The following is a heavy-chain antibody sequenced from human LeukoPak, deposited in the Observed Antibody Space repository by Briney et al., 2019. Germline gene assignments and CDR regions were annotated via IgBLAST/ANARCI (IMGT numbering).Heavy chain of an antibody. CDR2: INHSGST. D-gene: IGHD5-12*01. Sequence: SETLSLTCAVYGGSFSGYYWSWIRQPPGKGLEWIGEINHSGSTNYNPSLKSRVTISVDTSKNQFSLKLSSVTAADTAVYYCAGGYSGQAVDYWGQGTLVTVSS. J-gene: IGHJ4*02. CDR1: GGSFSGYY. CDR3: AGGYSGQAVDY. V-gene: IGHV4-34*01.